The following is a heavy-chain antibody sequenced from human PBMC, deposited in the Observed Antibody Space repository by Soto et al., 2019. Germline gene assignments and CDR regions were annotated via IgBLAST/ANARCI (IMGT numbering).Heavy chain of an antibody. J-gene: IGHJ4*02. CDR2: IYHSGST. CDR1: GDSVSSGSYY. V-gene: IGHV4-30-4*01. CDR3: ARLGGSYAVPHFDY. D-gene: IGHD1-26*01. Sequence: PSETLSLTCTVSGDSVSSGSYYWSWIRQPPGKGLEWIGYIYHSGSTYYNPSLKSRVTISVDTSKNQFSLKLSSVTAADTAVYYCARLGGSYAVPHFDYWGQGTLVTVSS.